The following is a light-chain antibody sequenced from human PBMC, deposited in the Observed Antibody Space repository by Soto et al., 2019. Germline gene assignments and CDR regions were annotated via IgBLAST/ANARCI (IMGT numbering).Light chain of an antibody. Sequence: EIVLTNSPGTLSLSRWEIATLSCRASQSVSSSYLAWYQQKPGQAPRLLIYGASSRATGIPDRFSGSGSGTDFTLTISRLEPEDFAVHYCQQYGSSPLTFGGVTKVDIK. J-gene: IGKJ4*01. CDR3: QQYGSSPLT. V-gene: IGKV3-20*01. CDR2: GAS. CDR1: QSVSSSY.